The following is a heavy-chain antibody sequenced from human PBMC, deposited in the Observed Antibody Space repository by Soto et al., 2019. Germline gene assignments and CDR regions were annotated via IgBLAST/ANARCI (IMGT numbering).Heavy chain of an antibody. CDR1: GFTISTNY. V-gene: IGHV3-53*01. J-gene: IGHJ4*02. CDR2: VYSGGDT. CDR3: ARGPAAHNY. Sequence: GGSLRLSCAASGFTISTNYMTWVRQAPGKGLEWVSVVYSGGDTYYADSVKGRFTISRDNSKNTLCLQMNSLRSEDTAVYYCARGPAAHNYWGQGTLVTVSS. D-gene: IGHD6-25*01.